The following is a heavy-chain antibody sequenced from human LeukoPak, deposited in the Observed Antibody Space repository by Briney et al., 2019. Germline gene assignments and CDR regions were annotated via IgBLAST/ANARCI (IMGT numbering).Heavy chain of an antibody. J-gene: IGHJ4*02. Sequence: GGSLRLSCAASGFTVSNNYMSWVRQAPGKGLEWVSVIYSGGSTYYADSVKVRFTISRDNSKNTLYLQMNSLRAEDTAVYYCASDSRYYGSGSYYLDYWGQGTLVTVSS. CDR2: IYSGGST. CDR1: GFTVSNNY. V-gene: IGHV3-66*01. CDR3: ASDSRYYGSGSYYLDY. D-gene: IGHD3-10*01.